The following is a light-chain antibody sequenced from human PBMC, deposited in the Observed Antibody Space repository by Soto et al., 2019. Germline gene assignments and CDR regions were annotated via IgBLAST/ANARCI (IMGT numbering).Light chain of an antibody. CDR1: QDISNY. V-gene: IGKV1-33*01. Sequence: DIQMTQSPSSLSASVGDRVTITCQASQDISNYLNWYQQKPGKAPKLLIYDASNLETGVPSRFSGRGSGTDFNFTIRSLQPEDIATYYCQQYDNLLATFGQGTKLEIK. CDR3: QQYDNLLAT. J-gene: IGKJ2*01. CDR2: DAS.